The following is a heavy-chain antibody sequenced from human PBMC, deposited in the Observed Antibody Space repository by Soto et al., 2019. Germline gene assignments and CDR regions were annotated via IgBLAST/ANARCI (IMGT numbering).Heavy chain of an antibody. Sequence: SETLSLTCAVYGGSFSGYYWSWIRQPPGKGLEWIGYIYYNGYTNYNPSLKSRVSISVDTSKNQFSLNLTSVTAADTAVYYCAREDYINLLIDPWGQGPLVTVSS. CDR1: GGSFSGYY. V-gene: IGHV4-34*11. D-gene: IGHD3-10*01. CDR3: AREDYINLLIDP. CDR2: IYYNGYT. J-gene: IGHJ5*02.